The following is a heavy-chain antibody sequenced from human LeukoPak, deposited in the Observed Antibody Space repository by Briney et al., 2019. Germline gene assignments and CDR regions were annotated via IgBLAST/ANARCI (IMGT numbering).Heavy chain of an antibody. J-gene: IGHJ4*02. D-gene: IGHD4-11*01. CDR2: ISSSSSTI. V-gene: IGHV3-48*04. CDR1: GFTFSSYS. CDR3: ARDDDYSNYVVDY. Sequence: GGSLRLSRAASGFTFSSYSMNWVRQAPGKGLEWVSYISSSSSTIYYADSVKGRFTISRDNAKNSLYLQMNSLRAEDTAVYYCARDDDYSNYVVDYWGQGTLVTVSS.